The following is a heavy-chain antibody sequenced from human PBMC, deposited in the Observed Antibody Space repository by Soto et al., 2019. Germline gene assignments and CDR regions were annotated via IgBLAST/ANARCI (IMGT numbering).Heavy chain of an antibody. CDR3: AKSGGAVRYFDCKLYYFDY. V-gene: IGHV3-23*01. CDR2: ISGSGGST. Sequence: GGSLRLSCAASGFTFSSYAMSWVRQAPGKGLEWVSAISGSGGSTYYADSVKGRFTISRDNSKNTLYLQMNSLRAEDTAVYYCAKSGGAVRYFDCKLYYFDYWGQGTLVPVSS. CDR1: GFTFSSYA. J-gene: IGHJ4*02. D-gene: IGHD3-9*01.